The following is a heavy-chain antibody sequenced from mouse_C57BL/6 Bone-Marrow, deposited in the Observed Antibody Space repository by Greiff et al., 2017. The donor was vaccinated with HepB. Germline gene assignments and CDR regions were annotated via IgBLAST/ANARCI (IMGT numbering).Heavy chain of an antibody. CDR1: GYAFTNYL. V-gene: IGHV1-54*01. CDR3: ARLYGGY. CDR2: INPGSGGT. D-gene: IGHD1-1*01. J-gene: IGHJ2*01. Sequence: VQRVESGAELVRPGTSVKVSCKASGYAFTNYLIEWVKQRPGQGLEWIGVINPGSGGTNYNEKFKGKETLTADKSSSTAYMQLSSLTSEDSAVYFCARLYGGYWGQGTTLTVSS.